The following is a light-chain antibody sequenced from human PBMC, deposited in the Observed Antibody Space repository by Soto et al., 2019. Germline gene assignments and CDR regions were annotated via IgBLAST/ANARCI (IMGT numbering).Light chain of an antibody. CDR1: RSDVGSYNF. J-gene: IGLJ2*01. Sequence: QSALTQPASVSGSPGQSISISCTGSRSDVGSYNFVSWYQLFPGKAPKLIIYEADKRPSGVSSRFSSSKSGFTASLTISGLQAEDEADYFCSSYAGDSALIFGGGTKVTVL. CDR2: EAD. CDR3: SSYAGDSALI. V-gene: IGLV2-23*01.